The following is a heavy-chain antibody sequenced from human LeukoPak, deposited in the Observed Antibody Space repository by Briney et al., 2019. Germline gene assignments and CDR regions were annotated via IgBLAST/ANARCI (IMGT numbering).Heavy chain of an antibody. CDR2: ISGSGGST. J-gene: IGHJ4*02. CDR3: ARTKDTGYSSSWYKS. Sequence: GGSLRLSCAASGFTFSSYAMSWVRQAPGKGLEWASAISGSGGSTYYADSVKGRFTISRDNSKNTLYLQMNSLRAEDTAVYYCARTKDTGYSSSWYKSWGQGTLVTVSS. V-gene: IGHV3-23*01. D-gene: IGHD6-13*01. CDR1: GFTFSSYA.